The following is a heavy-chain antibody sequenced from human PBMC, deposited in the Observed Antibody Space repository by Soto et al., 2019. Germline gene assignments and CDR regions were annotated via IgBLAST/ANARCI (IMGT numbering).Heavy chain of an antibody. J-gene: IGHJ4*02. Sequence: FNASGYTFTSYYMHXLRQPPGKELECIGFIFHNGRSLDYNPSFKSRATISIDTSKNQFSLKLSSVTAADTAVYYCARSYYDSSGYLAYWGQGTLVTVFS. CDR1: GYTFTSYY. D-gene: IGHD3-22*01. V-gene: IGHV4-59*08. CDR3: ARSYYDSSGYLAY. CDR2: IFHNGRS.